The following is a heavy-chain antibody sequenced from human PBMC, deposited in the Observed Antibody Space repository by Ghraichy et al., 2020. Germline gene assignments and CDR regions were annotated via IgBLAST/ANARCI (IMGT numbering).Heavy chain of an antibody. V-gene: IGHV3-7*01. J-gene: IGHJ5*02. CDR2: IKQDGSEK. D-gene: IGHD3-10*01. CDR1: GFTFSSYW. Sequence: GGSLRLSCAASGFTFSSYWMSWVRQAPGKGLEWVANIKQDGSEKYYVDSVKGRFTISRDNAKNSLYLQMNSLRAEDTAVYYCARDPGYYGSGSYSPWGQGTLVTVSS. CDR3: ARDPGYYGSGSYSP.